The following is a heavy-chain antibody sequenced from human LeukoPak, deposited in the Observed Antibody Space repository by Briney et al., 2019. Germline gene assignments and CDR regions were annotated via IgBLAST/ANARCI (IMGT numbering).Heavy chain of an antibody. CDR2: INTNTGNP. D-gene: IGHD2-2*01. CDR3: ARDFCSSTSCYPSAH. Sequence: GASVKVSCKASGYTFTNYAINWVRQAPGQGLEWMGWINTNTGNPTYAQGFTGRFVFSLDTSVSTAYLQISSLKAEDTAVYYCARDFCSSTSCYPSAHWGQGTLVTVSS. CDR1: GYTFTNYA. V-gene: IGHV7-4-1*02. J-gene: IGHJ4*02.